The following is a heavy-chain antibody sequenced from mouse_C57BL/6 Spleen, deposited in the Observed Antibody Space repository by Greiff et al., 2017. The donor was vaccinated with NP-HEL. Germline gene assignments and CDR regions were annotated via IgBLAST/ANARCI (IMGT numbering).Heavy chain of an antibody. Sequence: EVQLQESGPELVKPGASVKISCKASGYSFTDYNMNWVKQSNGKSLEWIGVINPNYGTTSYNQKFKGKATLTVDQSSSTAYMQLNSLTSEDSAVYYCARPYGSSPYWYFDVWGTGTTVTVSS. CDR2: INPNYGTT. D-gene: IGHD1-1*01. CDR1: GYSFTDYN. V-gene: IGHV1-39*01. CDR3: ARPYGSSPYWYFDV. J-gene: IGHJ1*03.